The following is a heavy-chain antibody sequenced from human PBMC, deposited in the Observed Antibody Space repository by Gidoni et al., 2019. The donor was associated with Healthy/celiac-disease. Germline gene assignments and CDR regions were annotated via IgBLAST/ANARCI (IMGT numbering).Heavy chain of an antibody. J-gene: IGHJ4*02. D-gene: IGHD4-17*01. Sequence: EVQLVQSGAEVKKPGESLKISCKGSGYSFTSYWIGWVRQMPGKGLEWMGIIYPGDSDNRYSPSFQGQVTISADKSISTAYLQWSSLKASDTAMYYCARLHWLGYGDYSVGGSYFDYWGQGTLVTVSS. CDR2: IYPGDSDN. CDR1: GYSFTSYW. V-gene: IGHV5-51*01. CDR3: ARLHWLGYGDYSVGGSYFDY.